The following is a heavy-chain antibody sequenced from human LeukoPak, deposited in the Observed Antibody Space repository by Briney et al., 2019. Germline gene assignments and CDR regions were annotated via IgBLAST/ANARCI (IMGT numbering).Heavy chain of an antibody. V-gene: IGHV4-38-2*02. CDR2: IHHSGSV. J-gene: IGHJ4*02. CDR1: TYSISSGYY. Sequence: SETLSLTCSVSTYSISSGYYWGWIRQPPGKGLEWIGNIHHSGSVYYNPSLKSRVTISVDLSKNQFSLNLNSVTAADTAVYYCARDLVVINLYYFDYWGQGTLVTVSS. CDR3: ARDLVVINLYYFDY. D-gene: IGHD3-22*01.